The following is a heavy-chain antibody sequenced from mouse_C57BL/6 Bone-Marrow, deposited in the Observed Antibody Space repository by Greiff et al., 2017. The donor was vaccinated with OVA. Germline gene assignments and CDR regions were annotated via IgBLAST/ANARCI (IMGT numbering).Heavy chain of an antibody. CDR1: GFSLTSYG. J-gene: IGHJ4*01. V-gene: IGHV2-5*01. CDR2: IWRGGST. CDR3: AKPSTGYYAMDY. Sequence: VQLQQSGPGLVQPSQCLSITCTVSGFSLTSYGVHWVRQSPGKGLEWLGVIWRGGSTDYNAAFMSRLSITKDNSKSQVFFKMNSLQADDTAIYYCAKPSTGYYAMDYWDQGTAVTVSS.